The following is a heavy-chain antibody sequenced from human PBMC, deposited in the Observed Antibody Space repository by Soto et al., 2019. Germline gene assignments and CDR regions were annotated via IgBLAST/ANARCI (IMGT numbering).Heavy chain of an antibody. CDR2: ITASGGNT. D-gene: IGHD3-22*01. Sequence: PGGSLRLSCAASGFTFSSYTMDWVRQVPGKGLEWVSAITASGGNTYYADSVKGRFTISRDNSKNTVYLLMNSLRAEDTALYYCAKSYYGADSGYFDLWAVAPWSPSPQ. J-gene: IGHJ2*01. CDR1: GFTFSSYT. CDR3: AKSYYGADSGYFDL. V-gene: IGHV3-23*01.